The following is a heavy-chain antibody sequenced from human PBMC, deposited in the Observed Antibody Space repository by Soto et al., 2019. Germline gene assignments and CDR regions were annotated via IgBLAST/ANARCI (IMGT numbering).Heavy chain of an antibody. D-gene: IGHD2-15*01. Sequence: SGPTLVKPTQTLTLTCTFSGFSLTTTGVGVGWVRQPPGKALEWLALFYWNDDKRYSPSLKSRLTITKDTSKNQVVLTMTNMDPVDTATYYCALRSRVVATTGGFDYWGQGTLVTVSS. V-gene: IGHV2-5*01. CDR1: GFSLTTTGVG. J-gene: IGHJ4*02. CDR3: ALRSRVVATTGGFDY. CDR2: FYWNDDK.